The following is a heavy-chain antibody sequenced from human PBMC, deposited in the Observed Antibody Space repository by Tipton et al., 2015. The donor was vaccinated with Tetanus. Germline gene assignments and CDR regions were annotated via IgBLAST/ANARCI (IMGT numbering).Heavy chain of an antibody. CDR2: VFDSGST. V-gene: IGHV4-39*01. J-gene: IGHJ3*02. CDR3: ARWTASGKGAFDI. CDR1: GDSISSNSYY. Sequence: GLVKPSETLSLSCSVTGDSISSNSYYWGWIRQPPGKGLEWIGSVFDSGSTYYNPSLKSRVTISEDTSKNQFSLKLSSVIAADTAMYYCARWTASGKGAFDIWGQGTMVPVSS. D-gene: IGHD3/OR15-3a*01.